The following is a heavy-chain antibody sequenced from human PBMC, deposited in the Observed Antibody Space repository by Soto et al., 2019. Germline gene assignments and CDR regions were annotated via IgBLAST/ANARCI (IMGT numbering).Heavy chain of an antibody. CDR2: IYHRGTI. V-gene: IGHV4-30-4*01. D-gene: IGHD3-22*01. Sequence: QVQLQESGPGLVKASQTLSLNCTVSGDPIGSGDFYWTWIRQTPGRGLEWIGNIYHRGTISYIPSLGSRISISIDTSRNVFSLSLATVTVADTAVYFCARDLLVFDSSGFHFWGRGILVTVAS. CDR3: ARDLLVFDSSGFHF. CDR1: GDPIGSGDFY. J-gene: IGHJ5*01.